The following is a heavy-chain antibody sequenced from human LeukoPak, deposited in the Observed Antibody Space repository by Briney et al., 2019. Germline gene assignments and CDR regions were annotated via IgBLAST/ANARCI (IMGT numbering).Heavy chain of an antibody. J-gene: IGHJ4*02. V-gene: IGHV4-39*01. CDR3: ARGLGGLRKTTVTKVFGY. CDR2: IYYSGST. CDR1: GGSISSSSYY. Sequence: PSETLSLTCTVSGGSISSSSYYWGWIRQPPGKGLEWIGSIYYSGSTYYNPSLKSRVTISVDTSKNQFSLKLSSVTAADTAVYYCARGLGGLRKTTVTKVFGYWGQGTLVTVSS. D-gene: IGHD4-11*01.